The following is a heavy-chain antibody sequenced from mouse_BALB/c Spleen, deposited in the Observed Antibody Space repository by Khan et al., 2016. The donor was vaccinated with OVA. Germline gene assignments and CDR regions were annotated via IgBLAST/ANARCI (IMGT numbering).Heavy chain of an antibody. CDR1: GYTFTSYW. CDR2: IFPGTGTT. Sequence: QVRLQQSGAELVKPGASVKLSCKTSGYTFTSYWIQWVKQRPGQGLGWIGEIFPGTGTTYYNEKFKGKATLTIDTSSSTAYMQLSSLTSEDSAVCFCARNWGFDVWGAGTTVTVSS. V-gene: IGHV1S132*01. J-gene: IGHJ1*01. CDR3: ARNWGFDV.